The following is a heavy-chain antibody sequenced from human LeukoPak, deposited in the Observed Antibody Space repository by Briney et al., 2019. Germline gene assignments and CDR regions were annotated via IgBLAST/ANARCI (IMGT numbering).Heavy chain of an antibody. CDR2: MNPNSGNT. J-gene: IGHJ6*02. D-gene: IGHD1-14*01. CDR1: GYTFTSYD. Sequence: ASVKVSCKASGYTFTSYDINWVRQATGQGLEWMGWMNPNSGNTGYAQKFQGRVTMTRNTSISTAYMELSSLRSEDTAVYYCARSRYPFEPTNYGMDVWGQGTTVTVSS. V-gene: IGHV1-8*01. CDR3: ARSRYPFEPTNYGMDV.